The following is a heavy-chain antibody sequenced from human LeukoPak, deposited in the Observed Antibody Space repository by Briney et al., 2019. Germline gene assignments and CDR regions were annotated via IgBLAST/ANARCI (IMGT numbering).Heavy chain of an antibody. CDR1: GFTFSSYS. CDR3: ARGRDVGVVPAADFDY. J-gene: IGHJ4*02. V-gene: IGHV3-21*01. D-gene: IGHD2-2*01. Sequence: GGSLRLSCAASGFTFSSYSMNWVRQAPGKGLEWVSSISSSSSYIYYADSVKGRFTISRDNARNSLYLQMNSLRAEDTAVYYCARGRDVGVVPAADFDYWGQGMLVTVSS. CDR2: ISSSSSYI.